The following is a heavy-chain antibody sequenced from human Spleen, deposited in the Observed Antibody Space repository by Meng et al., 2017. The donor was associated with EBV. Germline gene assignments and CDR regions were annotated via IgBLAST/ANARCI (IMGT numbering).Heavy chain of an antibody. CDR2: ISAYNGNR. J-gene: IGHJ4*02. CDR3: ARDLEDGDFDY. D-gene: IGHD5-24*01. V-gene: IGHV1-18*01. Sequence: QVQLVQCGAGVKTPGASVTISCKASDYRVSSYGISWERQAPRQGLEWMGWISAYNGNRNYGQKLQGRVTMTTDTSTSTAYMELRSLRSDDTAVYYCARDLEDGDFDYWGQGTLVTVSS. CDR1: DYRVSSYG.